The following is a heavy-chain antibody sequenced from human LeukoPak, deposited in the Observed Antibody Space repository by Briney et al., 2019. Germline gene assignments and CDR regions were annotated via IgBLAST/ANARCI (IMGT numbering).Heavy chain of an antibody. CDR3: AKAMIWDSYYFDY. CDR1: GFTFNNYA. D-gene: IGHD3/OR15-3a*01. Sequence: PGGSLRLSCAASGFTFNNYAMSWVRRAPGKGLQWVSGISGSGGRTYYADSVKGRFTISRDNSKNTLYLQMNSLRAEDTAAYYCAKAMIWDSYYFDYWGQGTLVTVSS. J-gene: IGHJ4*02. V-gene: IGHV3-23*01. CDR2: ISGSGGRT.